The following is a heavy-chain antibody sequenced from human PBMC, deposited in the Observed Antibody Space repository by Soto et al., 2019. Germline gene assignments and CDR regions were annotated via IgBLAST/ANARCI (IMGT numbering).Heavy chain of an antibody. V-gene: IGHV3-30*18. CDR3: AKVGATTGY. CDR2: ISYDGSNK. D-gene: IGHD1-26*01. J-gene: IGHJ4*02. CDR1: GFTFSSYG. Sequence: QVQLVESGGGVVQPGRSLRHSCAASGFTFSSYGMHWVRQAPGKGLEWVAVISYDGSNKYYADSVKGRFTISRDNSKNTLYLQMNSLRAEDTAVYYCAKVGATTGYWGQGTLVTVSS.